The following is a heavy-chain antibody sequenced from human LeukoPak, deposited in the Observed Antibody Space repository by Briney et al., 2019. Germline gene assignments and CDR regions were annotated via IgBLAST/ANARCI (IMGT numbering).Heavy chain of an antibody. CDR3: ARDPPAVRTNTYA. V-gene: IGHV3-66*01. CDR2: IYSGGDT. J-gene: IGHJ5*02. Sequence: GGSLRLSCAASGVTVSNNYKNWVRQAPGKGLEWVSLIYSGGDTHYADSVKGRFTISRDSSKNTLYLQMNSLRAEDTAVYYCARDPPAVRTNTYAWGQGTLVTVSS. CDR1: GVTVSNNY. D-gene: IGHD4/OR15-4a*01.